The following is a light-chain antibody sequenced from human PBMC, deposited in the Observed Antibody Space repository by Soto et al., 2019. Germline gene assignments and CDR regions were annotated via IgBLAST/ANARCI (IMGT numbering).Light chain of an antibody. Sequence: QSALTQPASVSGSPGQSITISCTGTSSDVGGYNYVSWYQQHPGKAPKLMIYEVSNRPPGVSNRFSGSKSGNTASLTISGLQAEDEAEYYCSSYTSGSTLYVFGTGTKLTVL. CDR3: SSYTSGSTLYV. CDR2: EVS. V-gene: IGLV2-14*01. CDR1: SSDVGGYNY. J-gene: IGLJ1*01.